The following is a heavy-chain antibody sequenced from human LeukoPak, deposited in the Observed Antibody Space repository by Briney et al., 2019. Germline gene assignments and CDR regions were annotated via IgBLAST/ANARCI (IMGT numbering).Heavy chain of an antibody. D-gene: IGHD5-24*01. J-gene: IGHJ4*02. V-gene: IGHV4-34*01. CDR2: INHSGST. Sequence: SETLSLTCIVSGYSINSGYYWSWIRQPPGKGLEWIGEINHSGSTNYNPSLKMRVTRSVDTSKNQFSLKLRSVTAADTAVYYCARGKRWLHIPYYFDYWGQGTLVTVSS. CDR3: ARGKRWLHIPYYFDY. CDR1: GYSINSGYY.